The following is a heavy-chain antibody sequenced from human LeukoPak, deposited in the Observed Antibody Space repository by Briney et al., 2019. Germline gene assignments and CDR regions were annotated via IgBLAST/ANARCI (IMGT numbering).Heavy chain of an antibody. Sequence: GESLKISCKGSGYTFTNYWIAWVRQMPGKGLEWMGIMYPGDSDTRYSPSFQGQVTISADKSINTAYLQWSSLKASDTAMYYCARSRAEIGVYDYWGQGTLVTVSS. CDR1: GYTFTNYW. CDR2: MYPGDSDT. V-gene: IGHV5-51*01. D-gene: IGHD3-22*01. J-gene: IGHJ4*02. CDR3: ARSRAEIGVYDY.